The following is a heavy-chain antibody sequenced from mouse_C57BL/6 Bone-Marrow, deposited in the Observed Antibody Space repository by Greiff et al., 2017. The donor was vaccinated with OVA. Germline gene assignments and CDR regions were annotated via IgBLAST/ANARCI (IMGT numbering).Heavy chain of an antibody. V-gene: IGHV1-81*01. Sequence: QVQLKESGAELARPGASVKLSCKASGYTFTSYGISWVKQRTGQGLEWIGEIYPRSGNTYYNEKFKGKATLTADKSSRTAYMELRSLTSEDSAVYFCARKGTLYYGYDGFWGQGTLVTVSA. CDR1: GYTFTSYG. CDR3: ARKGTLYYGYDGF. CDR2: IYPRSGNT. J-gene: IGHJ3*01. D-gene: IGHD2-2*01.